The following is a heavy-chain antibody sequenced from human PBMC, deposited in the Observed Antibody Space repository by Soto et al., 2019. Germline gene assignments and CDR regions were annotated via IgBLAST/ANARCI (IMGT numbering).Heavy chain of an antibody. Sequence: EVQLLESGGGLVQSGGSLRLSCAASGFTFSSYAMSWVRQAPGKGLEWVSAISGSGISTYYADSVKGRFTISRDNSKNTLDLPMNSLRAEDTAVYYCAKEYEYSSGWERIDYWGQGTLVTVSS. CDR3: AKEYEYSSGWERIDY. D-gene: IGHD6-19*01. V-gene: IGHV3-23*01. J-gene: IGHJ4*02. CDR2: ISGSGIST. CDR1: GFTFSSYA.